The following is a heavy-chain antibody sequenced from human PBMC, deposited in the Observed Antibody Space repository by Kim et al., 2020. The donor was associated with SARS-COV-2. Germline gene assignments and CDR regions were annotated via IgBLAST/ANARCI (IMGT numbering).Heavy chain of an antibody. D-gene: IGHD3-10*01. J-gene: IGHJ6*02. CDR3: ARAQRGRSYYGMDV. V-gene: IGHV4-34*01. Sequence: NPALKSRVTISVDTSKNQFTLKLSTVTDADTAVYYCARAQRGRSYYGMDVWGQGNTVTVSS.